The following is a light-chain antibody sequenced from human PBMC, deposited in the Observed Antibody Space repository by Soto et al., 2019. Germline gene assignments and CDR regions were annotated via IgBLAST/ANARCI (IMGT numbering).Light chain of an antibody. V-gene: IGKV1-5*03. CDR1: QTISSW. CDR3: QHYNSYSEA. J-gene: IGKJ1*01. CDR2: KAS. Sequence: DLQMTQSPSTLPASVGDRVTITCRASQTISSWLAWYQQKPGKAPKLLIYKASTLKSGVPSRFSGSGSGTEFTLTISSLQPDDFATYYCQHYNSYSEAFGQGTKVDIK.